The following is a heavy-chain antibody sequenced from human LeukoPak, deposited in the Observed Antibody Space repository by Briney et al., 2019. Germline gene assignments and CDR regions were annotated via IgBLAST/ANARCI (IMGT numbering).Heavy chain of an antibody. Sequence: GGSLRLSCAASGFTVSSNYMSWVRQAPGKGLEHVSAISSNGGSTDYADSVKGRFTISRDNSKNTLYLQMSSLRTEDTAVYYCVKVDGEYGSGSYYFDYWGQGTLVTVSS. V-gene: IGHV3-64D*06. J-gene: IGHJ4*02. CDR2: ISSNGGST. CDR1: GFTVSSNY. CDR3: VKVDGEYGSGSYYFDY. D-gene: IGHD3-10*01.